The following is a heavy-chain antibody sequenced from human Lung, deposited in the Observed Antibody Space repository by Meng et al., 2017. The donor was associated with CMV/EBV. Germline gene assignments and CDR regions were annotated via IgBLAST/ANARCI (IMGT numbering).Heavy chain of an antibody. CDR1: GYTFTSYD. J-gene: IGHJ6*02. CDR2: MNPNSGNT. D-gene: IGHD6-19*01. Sequence: SVXVSXXASGYTFTSYDINWVRQATGQGLEWMGWMNPNSGNTGYAQKFQGRVTITRNTSISTAYMELSSLRSEDTAVYYCARGRAGYYYYGMDVWGQGXTVTVSS. CDR3: ARGRAGYYYYGMDV. V-gene: IGHV1-8*03.